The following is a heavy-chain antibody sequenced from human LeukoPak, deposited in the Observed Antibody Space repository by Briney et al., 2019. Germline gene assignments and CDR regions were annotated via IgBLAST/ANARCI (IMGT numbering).Heavy chain of an antibody. J-gene: IGHJ4*03. CDR2: IDHRGDT. V-gene: IGHV4-34*01. D-gene: IGHD5-24*01. CDR3: ARGATISETGYFDF. Sequence: SETLSLTCAVYGGSFSRYYWSWIRQSPGKGLEWIAEIDHRGDTNYNPSVKSRVTISVDTSKNQFSLKVRSLSAADTSLYYCARGATISETGYFDFWGQGTLVTVSS. CDR1: GGSFSRYY.